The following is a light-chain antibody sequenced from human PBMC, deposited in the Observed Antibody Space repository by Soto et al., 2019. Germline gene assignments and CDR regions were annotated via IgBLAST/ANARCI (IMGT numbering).Light chain of an antibody. Sequence: QSVLTQPASVSGSPGQPITISCTGTISDVGGYDYVSWYQQHPGKAPKLMIYDVSNRPSGVSNRFSGSKSGNTASLTISGLQADDEADYYCSSYTTSSTYVFRTGTKVTVL. J-gene: IGLJ1*01. V-gene: IGLV2-14*01. CDR2: DVS. CDR1: ISDVGGYDY. CDR3: SSYTTSSTYV.